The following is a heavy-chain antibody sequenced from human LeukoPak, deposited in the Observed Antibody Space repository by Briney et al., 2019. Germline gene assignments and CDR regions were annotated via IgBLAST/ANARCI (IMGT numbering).Heavy chain of an antibody. J-gene: IGHJ2*01. V-gene: IGHV3-23*01. CDR3: ASGRAAPDWYFDL. Sequence: GRSLRLSCAASGFTFSSYAMSWVRQAPGKGLEWVSAISGSGGSTYYADSVKGRFTISRDNSKNTLYLQMNSLRAEDTAVYYCASGRAAPDWYFDLWGRGTLVTVSS. CDR1: GFTFSSYA. D-gene: IGHD6-13*01. CDR2: ISGSGGST.